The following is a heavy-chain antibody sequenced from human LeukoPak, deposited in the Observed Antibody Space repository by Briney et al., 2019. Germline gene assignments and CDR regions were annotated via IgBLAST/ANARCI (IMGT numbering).Heavy chain of an antibody. CDR1: GGSFSGYY. CDR3: ARGGFGELLYFTFDY. J-gene: IGHJ4*02. Sequence: SETLSLTCAVYGGSFSGYYWSWIRQPPGKGLEWIGEINHSGSTNYNPSLKSRVTISVDTSKNQFSLKLSSVTAADTAVYYCARGGFGELLYFTFDYWGQGTLVTVSS. V-gene: IGHV4-34*01. D-gene: IGHD3-10*01. CDR2: INHSGST.